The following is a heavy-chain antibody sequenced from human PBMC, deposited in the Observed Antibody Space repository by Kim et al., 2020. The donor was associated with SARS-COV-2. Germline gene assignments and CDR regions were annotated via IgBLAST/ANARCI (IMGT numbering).Heavy chain of an antibody. Sequence: PSLKSRVTISVDTSKNQFSLKLSSVTAADTAVYYCARQGPIAAAPNWFDPWGQGTLVTVSS. J-gene: IGHJ5*02. CDR3: ARQGPIAAAPNWFDP. D-gene: IGHD6-13*01. V-gene: IGHV4-59*08.